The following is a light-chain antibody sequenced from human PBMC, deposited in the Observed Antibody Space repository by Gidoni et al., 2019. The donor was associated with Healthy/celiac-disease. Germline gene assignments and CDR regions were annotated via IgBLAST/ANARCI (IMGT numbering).Light chain of an antibody. J-gene: IGKJ3*01. CDR3: QQRSNWLFT. CDR2: DAS. Sequence: EIVLTQSPATLSLSPGERATLSCRASQSVSSYLAWYQQKPGQAPRLLIYDASNRATGIPAMFSGSGSGTDFTLTISSLEPDDFAVYYCQQRSNWLFTFGPGTKVDIK. V-gene: IGKV3-11*01. CDR1: QSVSSY.